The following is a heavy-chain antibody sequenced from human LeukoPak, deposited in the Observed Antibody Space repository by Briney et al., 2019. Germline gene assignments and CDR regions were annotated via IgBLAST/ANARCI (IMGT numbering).Heavy chain of an antibody. CDR1: GYTFITYG. Sequence: ASVRVSCKASGYTFITYGINWVRQAPGQGLEWMGWISAYNGNTNYAQKLQGRVTMTTDTSTSTAYMELRSLRSDDTAVYYCAREGSGWQGVDYWGQGTLVTVSS. CDR2: ISAYNGNT. CDR3: AREGSGWQGVDY. V-gene: IGHV1-18*01. D-gene: IGHD6-19*01. J-gene: IGHJ4*02.